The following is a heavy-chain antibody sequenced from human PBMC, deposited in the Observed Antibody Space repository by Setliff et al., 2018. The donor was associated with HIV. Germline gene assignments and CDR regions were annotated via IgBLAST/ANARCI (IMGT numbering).Heavy chain of an antibody. J-gene: IGHJ6*03. Sequence: PSETLSHTCTVSGGSISSYHWSWIRQPPGKGLEWIGHIYTSGSTNYDPSLKSRVTISVDTSKNKISLKLSSVTAADTAVYYCARGHYYDSGGYYSAYYYYMDVWGKGTTVTVSS. D-gene: IGHD3-22*01. CDR3: ARGHYYDSGGYYSAYYYYMDV. CDR2: IYTSGST. V-gene: IGHV4-4*09. CDR1: GGSISSYH.